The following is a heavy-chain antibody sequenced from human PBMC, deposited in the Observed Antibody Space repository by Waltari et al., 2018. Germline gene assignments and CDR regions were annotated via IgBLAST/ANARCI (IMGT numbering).Heavy chain of an antibody. CDR2: INHSGNT. CDR1: GGSFNVYY. V-gene: IGHV4-34*01. Sequence: QVQLQQWGAGLLKPSETLSLTCAVYGGSFNVYYWSWIRQPPGKGLEWIGEINHSGNTNYNPSLKSRAAISVDTPKKQFSLKLTSVAAAVTAVYYCARLEDCSGGNCYPGDHYAVDVWGLGTTVTVSS. CDR3: ARLEDCSGGNCYPGDHYAVDV. D-gene: IGHD2-15*01. J-gene: IGHJ6*02.